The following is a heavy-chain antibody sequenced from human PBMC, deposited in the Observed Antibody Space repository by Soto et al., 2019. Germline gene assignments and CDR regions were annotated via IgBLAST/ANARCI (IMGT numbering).Heavy chain of an antibody. CDR1: GFTFSSYA. CDR3: AKAGNNYYYYMDV. D-gene: IGHD4-4*01. CDR2: ISGSGGST. J-gene: IGHJ6*03. V-gene: IGHV3-23*01. Sequence: EAQLLESGGGLVQPGGSLRLSCAASGFTFSSYAMSWVRQAPGKGLEWVSAISGSGGSTYYADSVKGRFTISRDNSKNTLYLQMNSLRAEDTAVYYCAKAGNNYYYYMDVWGKGTTVTVSS.